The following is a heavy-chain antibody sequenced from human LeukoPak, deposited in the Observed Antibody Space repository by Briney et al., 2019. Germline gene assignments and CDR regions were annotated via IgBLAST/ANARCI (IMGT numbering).Heavy chain of an antibody. CDR1: GGSFSGYY. Sequence: PSETMSLTCAVYGGSFSGYYWSWIRQPPGKGLEWIGEINHSGSTNYNPSLKSRVTISVDTSKNQFSLKLSSVTAADTAVYYCARQMIVVVEDASDIWGQGTMVTVSS. CDR3: ARQMIVVVEDASDI. V-gene: IGHV4-34*01. D-gene: IGHD3-22*01. J-gene: IGHJ3*02. CDR2: INHSGST.